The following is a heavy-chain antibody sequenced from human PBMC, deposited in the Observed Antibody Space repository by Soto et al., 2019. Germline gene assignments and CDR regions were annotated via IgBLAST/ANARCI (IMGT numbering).Heavy chain of an antibody. CDR3: ARVASGWWWAFDI. CDR2: ISSSSTTI. Sequence: GGSLRFSCTASGFMFSSYDMSWVRQAPGKGLEWVSQISSSSTTIQYADPVKGRFTISRDDAKDSVYLQMNSLRDDDTAVYYCARVASGWWWAFDIWGQGTMVTVSS. V-gene: IGHV3-48*02. CDR1: GFMFSSYD. D-gene: IGHD6-19*01. J-gene: IGHJ3*02.